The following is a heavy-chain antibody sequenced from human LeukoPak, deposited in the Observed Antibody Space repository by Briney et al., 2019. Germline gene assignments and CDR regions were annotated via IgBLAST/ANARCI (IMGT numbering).Heavy chain of an antibody. V-gene: IGHV3-30*03. CDR1: GFTFSSYG. CDR3: ARDPDHIEGANFHY. CDR2: ISYDGSNK. D-gene: IGHD1-26*01. J-gene: IGHJ4*02. Sequence: GGSLRLSCAASGFTFSSYGMHWVRQAPGKGLEWVAVISYDGSNKYYADSVKGRFTISRDNAQNSLYLQMNSLRAEDTAVYYCARDPDHIEGANFHYWGQGTLVPVSS.